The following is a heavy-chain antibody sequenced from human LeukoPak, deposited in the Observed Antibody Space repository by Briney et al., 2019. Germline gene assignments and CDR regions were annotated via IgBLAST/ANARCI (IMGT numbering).Heavy chain of an antibody. Sequence: GGSLRLSCAASGFTFSAYAMHWVRQAPGKGLEWVAVISFDGSYKYYADSVKGRFTISRDNSKNTLFLQMNSLRVEDTAVYYCARGGLPFDYWGQGTLVTVSS. CDR2: ISFDGSYK. J-gene: IGHJ4*02. CDR1: GFTFSAYA. D-gene: IGHD1-26*01. V-gene: IGHV3-30*04. CDR3: ARGGLPFDY.